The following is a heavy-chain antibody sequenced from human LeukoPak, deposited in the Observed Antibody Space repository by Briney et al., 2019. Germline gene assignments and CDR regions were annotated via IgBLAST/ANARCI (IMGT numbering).Heavy chain of an antibody. Sequence: LEWIGNIYESGGTNYNPSVRSRVSISQDTSKNQFSLKLSSVTAADTAVYYCARPRTAGTLYYFDYWGQGTLVTVSS. V-gene: IGHV4-59*08. CDR2: IYESGGT. CDR3: ARPRTAGTLYYFDY. J-gene: IGHJ4*02. D-gene: IGHD6-13*01.